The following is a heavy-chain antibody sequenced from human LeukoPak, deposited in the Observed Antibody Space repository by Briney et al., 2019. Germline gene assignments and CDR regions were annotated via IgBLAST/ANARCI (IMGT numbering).Heavy chain of an antibody. Sequence: SVKVSCRASGGTFSSYAISWVRQAPGQGLEWMGGIIPIFGTANYAQKFQGRVTITADESTSTAYMELSSLRSEDTAVYYCARVFPCGGDCYSNWFDPWGQGTLVTVSS. CDR2: IIPIFGTA. CDR1: GGTFSSYA. V-gene: IGHV1-69*13. D-gene: IGHD2-21*02. CDR3: ARVFPCGGDCYSNWFDP. J-gene: IGHJ5*02.